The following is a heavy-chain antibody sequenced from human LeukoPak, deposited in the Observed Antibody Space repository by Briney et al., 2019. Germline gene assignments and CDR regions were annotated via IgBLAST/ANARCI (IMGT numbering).Heavy chain of an antibody. CDR3: ARASNSSYCSSTSCFPSFDY. Sequence: SQTLSLNCAISGDSVSSNRAAWNWIRQSPSRGLEWLGRTYYRSKWYNDYAVSVKSRITINPDTSKNQFSLQLNSVTPEDTAVYYCARASNSSYCSSTSCFPSFDYWGQGTLVTVSS. D-gene: IGHD2-2*01. CDR2: TYYRSKWYN. V-gene: IGHV6-1*01. CDR1: GDSVSSNRAA. J-gene: IGHJ4*02.